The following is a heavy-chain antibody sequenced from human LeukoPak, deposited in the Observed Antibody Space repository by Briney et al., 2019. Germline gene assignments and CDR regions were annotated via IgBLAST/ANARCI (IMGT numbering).Heavy chain of an antibody. CDR3: AKQGPASSGYSPRLDYYYYMDV. CDR2: IRYDGSNK. J-gene: IGHJ6*03. Sequence: GGSLRLSCAASGFTFSSYGMHWVRQAPGKGLEWVAFIRYDGSNKFYADSVKGRFTISRDNSKNTLYLQMNSLRAEDTAVYYCAKQGPASSGYSPRLDYYYYMDVWGKGTTVTVSS. V-gene: IGHV3-30*02. CDR1: GFTFSSYG. D-gene: IGHD3-22*01.